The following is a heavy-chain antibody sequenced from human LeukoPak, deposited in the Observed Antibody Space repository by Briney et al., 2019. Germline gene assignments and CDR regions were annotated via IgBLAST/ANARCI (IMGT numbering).Heavy chain of an antibody. CDR1: GFPFSSYW. CDR3: TRVGYIDEGIDY. V-gene: IGHV3-7*04. Sequence: GGSLRLSCVASGFPFSSYWMTRVRQAPGKGLEWVANIKQDGSKKSYVDSVKDRFTISRDNAKNSLYLQMNSLRAEDTAIYYCTRVGYIDEGIDYWGQGTLVTVSS. J-gene: IGHJ4*02. CDR2: IKQDGSKK. D-gene: IGHD5-24*01.